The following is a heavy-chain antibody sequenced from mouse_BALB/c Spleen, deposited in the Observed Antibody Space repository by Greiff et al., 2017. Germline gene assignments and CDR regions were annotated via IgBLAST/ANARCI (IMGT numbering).Heavy chain of an antibody. CDR3: ARDGSQLGNYFDY. D-gene: IGHD3-3*01. V-gene: IGHV5-6*02. J-gene: IGHJ2*01. CDR1: GFTFSSYG. CDR2: ISSGGSYT. Sequence: DVMLVESGGDLVKPGGSLKLSCAASGFTFSSYGMSWVRQTPDKRLEWVATISSGGSYTYYPDSVKGRFTISRDNAKNTLYLQMSSLKSEDTAMYYCARDGSQLGNYFDYWGQGTTLTVSS.